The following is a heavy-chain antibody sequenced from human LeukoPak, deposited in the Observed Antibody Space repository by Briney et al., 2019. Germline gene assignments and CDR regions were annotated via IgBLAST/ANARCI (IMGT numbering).Heavy chain of an antibody. CDR1: GFTFSSYA. D-gene: IGHD1-26*01. CDR2: VSYYGSNK. Sequence: GGSLRLSCAASGFTFSSYAMHWVRQAPGKGLEGVAVVSYYGSNKYYANSVKGRFTISRDKSKNTLHLQMNSLRAEDPAIYYCARDTSFAVGATLDFWGQGTLVTVSS. J-gene: IGHJ4*02. CDR3: ARDTSFAVGATLDF. V-gene: IGHV3-30*04.